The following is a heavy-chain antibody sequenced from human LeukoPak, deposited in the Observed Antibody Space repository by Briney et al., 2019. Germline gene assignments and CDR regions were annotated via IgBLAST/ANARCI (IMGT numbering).Heavy chain of an antibody. CDR3: VKGYCSSISCFGDY. CDR2: ISSNGGST. J-gene: IGHJ4*02. Sequence: PGGSLRLSCSASGFTFSSYAMHWVRQAPGKGLEYVSAISSNGGSTYYADSVKGRFTISRDNSKNKLYLQMSSLRAEDTAVYYCVKGYCSSISCFGDYWGQGTLVTFSS. D-gene: IGHD2-2*01. V-gene: IGHV3-64D*09. CDR1: GFTFSSYA.